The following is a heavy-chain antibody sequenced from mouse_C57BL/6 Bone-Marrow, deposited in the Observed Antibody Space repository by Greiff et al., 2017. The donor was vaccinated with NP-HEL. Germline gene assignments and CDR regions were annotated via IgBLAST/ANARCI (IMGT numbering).Heavy chain of an antibody. V-gene: IGHV3-6*01. J-gene: IGHJ3*01. Sequence: DVQLQESGPGLVKPSQSLSLTCSVTGYSFTGGYYWYWIRQFPGNQQEWMAYIRYDGRTTYNPSLKNNISITPDISKNQFFLKMTSVTTEDTATYYGAREGGYYGSPFAYWGQGTLVTVSA. CDR2: IRYDGRT. CDR1: GYSFTGGYY. CDR3: AREGGYYGSPFAY. D-gene: IGHD1-1*01.